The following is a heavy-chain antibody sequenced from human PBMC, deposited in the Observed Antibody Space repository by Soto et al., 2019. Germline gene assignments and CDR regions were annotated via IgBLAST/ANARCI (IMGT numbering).Heavy chain of an antibody. Sequence: SETLSLTCTVSGGSVSSGNYYWSWIRQPPGKGLEWIGYIHYSGSTNYNPSLKSRVTISVDTSKNQFSLKLSSVTAADTAMYCCARVDHSYGYGYFDYWGQGTLVTVSS. CDR1: GGSVSSGNYY. V-gene: IGHV4-61*01. CDR3: ARVDHSYGYGYFDY. J-gene: IGHJ4*02. CDR2: IHYSGST. D-gene: IGHD5-18*01.